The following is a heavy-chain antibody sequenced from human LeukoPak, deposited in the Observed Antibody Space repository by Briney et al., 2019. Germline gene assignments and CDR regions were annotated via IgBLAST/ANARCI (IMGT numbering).Heavy chain of an antibody. Sequence: SGGSLRLSCAASGFTFSTYSMIWVRQAPGKGLEWVSYISSSGTTIYYADSVKGRFTISRDNAKHSHNLQMNSLTAHDTAAYYCGRVNMEGASHFDFWGQGTLVTVSS. CDR3: GRVNMEGASHFDF. D-gene: IGHD3-10*01. CDR2: ISSSGTTI. J-gene: IGHJ4*03. CDR1: GFTFSTYS. V-gene: IGHV3-48*01.